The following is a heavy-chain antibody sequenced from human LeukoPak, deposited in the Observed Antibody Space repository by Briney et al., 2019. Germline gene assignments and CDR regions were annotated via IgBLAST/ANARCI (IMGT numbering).Heavy chain of an antibody. J-gene: IGHJ4*02. V-gene: IGHV4-30-2*03. CDR2: IHYSGAT. CDR3: ARPHYYDASGPFEY. Sequence: LRLSCAASGFTFSSYAMSWVRQPPGKGLEWIGSIHYSGATYYNPSLRSRVTIYVDTSTNQFSLKLTSVTAADTAVYYCARPHYYDASGPFEYWGQGTQVTVSS. D-gene: IGHD3-22*01. CDR1: GFTFSSYA.